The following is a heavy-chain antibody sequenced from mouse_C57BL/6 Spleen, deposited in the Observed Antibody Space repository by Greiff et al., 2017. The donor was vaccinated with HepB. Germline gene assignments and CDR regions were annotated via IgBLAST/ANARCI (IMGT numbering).Heavy chain of an antibody. Sequence: EVKVVESEGGLVQPGSSMKLSCTASGFTFSDYYMAWVRQVPEKGLEWVANINYDGSSTYYLDSLKSRFIISRDNAKNILYLQMSSLKSEDTATYYCARRLTGTGAMDYWGQGTSVTVSS. CDR2: INYDGSST. V-gene: IGHV5-16*02. CDR3: ARRLTGTGAMDY. D-gene: IGHD4-1*01. J-gene: IGHJ4*01. CDR1: GFTFSDYY.